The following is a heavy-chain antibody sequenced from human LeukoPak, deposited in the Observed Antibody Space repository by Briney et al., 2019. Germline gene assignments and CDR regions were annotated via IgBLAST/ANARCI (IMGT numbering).Heavy chain of an antibody. V-gene: IGHV4-34*01. CDR1: GGSFSGYY. CDR2: INHSGST. J-gene: IGHJ4*02. Sequence: SETLSLTCAVYGGSFSGYYWSWIRQPPGKGLEWIGEINHSGSTNYNPSLKSRVTISVDTSKNQFSLKLSSVTAADTAVYYCALPVVGIAAAGPHDYWGQGTLVTVSS. CDR3: ALPVVGIAAAGPHDY. D-gene: IGHD6-13*01.